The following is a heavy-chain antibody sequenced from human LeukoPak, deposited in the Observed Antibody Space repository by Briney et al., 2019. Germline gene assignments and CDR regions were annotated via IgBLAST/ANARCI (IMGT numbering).Heavy chain of an antibody. CDR3: ARGGITIFGVVIEDNWYFDL. J-gene: IGHJ2*01. CDR1: GGSFSGYY. Sequence: SETLSLTCAVYGGSFSGYYWSWIRQPPGKGLEWIGEIDHSGSTNYNPSLKSRVTISVDTSKNQFSLKLSSETAADTAVYYCARGGITIFGVVIEDNWYFDLWGRGTLVTVSS. D-gene: IGHD3-3*01. CDR2: IDHSGST. V-gene: IGHV4-34*01.